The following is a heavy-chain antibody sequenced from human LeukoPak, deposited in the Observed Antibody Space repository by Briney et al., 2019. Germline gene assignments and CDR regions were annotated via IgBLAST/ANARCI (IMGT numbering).Heavy chain of an antibody. CDR2: ISSSGSTI. D-gene: IGHD4-17*01. V-gene: IGHV3-11*01. Sequence: GGSLRLSCAASGFTFSDYYMSWIRQAPRKGLEWVSYISSSGSTIYYADSVKGRFTISRDNAKNALYLQMNSLRAEDTAVYYCARGPVYGDYERSDYYYYYYMDVWGKGTTVTVSS. J-gene: IGHJ6*03. CDR3: ARGPVYGDYERSDYYYYYYMDV. CDR1: GFTFSDYY.